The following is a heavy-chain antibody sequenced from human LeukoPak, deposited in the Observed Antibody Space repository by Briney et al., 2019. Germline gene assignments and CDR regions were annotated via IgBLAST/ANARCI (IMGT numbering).Heavy chain of an antibody. CDR1: GFTFSSYE. CDR2: ISSSITYI. V-gene: IGHV3-21*01. Sequence: GGSLRLSCAASGFTFSSYEMNWVRQAPGKGLEWVSSISSSITYIYYADSVKGRFTISRDNAKNSLYLQMNSLRAEDTAVYYCARDDCSSTSCYDGYYYYGMDVWGQGTTVTVSS. D-gene: IGHD2-2*01. J-gene: IGHJ6*02. CDR3: ARDDCSSTSCYDGYYYYGMDV.